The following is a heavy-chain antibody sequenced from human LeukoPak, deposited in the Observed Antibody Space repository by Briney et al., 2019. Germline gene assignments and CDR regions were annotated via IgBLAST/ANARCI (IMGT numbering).Heavy chain of an antibody. J-gene: IGHJ4*02. D-gene: IGHD3-10*01. CDR1: VYTFTGYY. CDR3: ARGGWFGELLHFDY. Sequence: ASVKVSCKASVYTFTGYYMHWVRQAPGQGLEWMGWINPNSGGTNYAQKFQGRVTMTRDTSISTAYMELSRLRSDDTAVYYCARGGWFGELLHFDYWGQGTLVTVSS. V-gene: IGHV1-2*02. CDR2: INPNSGGT.